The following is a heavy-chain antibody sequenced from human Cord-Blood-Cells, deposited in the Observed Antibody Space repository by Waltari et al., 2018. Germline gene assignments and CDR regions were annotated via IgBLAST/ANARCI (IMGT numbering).Heavy chain of an antibody. CDR1: GGSISSSSYY. V-gene: IGHV4-39*07. CDR2: IYYRGST. CDR3: ARDPGIDAFDI. Sequence: QLQLQESGPGLVKPSETLSLTCTVYGGSISSSSYYWGWIRQPPVKGLEWIGSIYYRGSTYYNPSRKCRVTISVCTSKNQFCLKLSSVTAADTAVYYCARDPGIDAFDIWGQGTMVTVSS. J-gene: IGHJ3*02. D-gene: IGHD3-10*01.